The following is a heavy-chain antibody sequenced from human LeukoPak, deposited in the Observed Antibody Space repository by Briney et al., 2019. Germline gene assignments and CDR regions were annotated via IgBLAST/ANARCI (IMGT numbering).Heavy chain of an antibody. CDR2: IYYSGST. CDR3: ARALRYGDYFSDY. J-gene: IGHJ4*02. CDR1: GGSISSYY. D-gene: IGHD4-17*01. Sequence: PSETLSLTCTVSGGSISSYYWSWIRQPPGKGLEWIGYIYYSGSTYYNPSLKSRVTISVDTSKNQFSLKLSSVTAADTAVYYCARALRYGDYFSDYWGQGTLVTVSS. V-gene: IGHV4-59*06.